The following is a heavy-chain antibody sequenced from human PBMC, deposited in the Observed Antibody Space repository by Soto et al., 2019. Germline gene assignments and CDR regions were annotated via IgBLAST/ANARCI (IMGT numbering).Heavy chain of an antibody. CDR3: ARDREDIVLVLRLRPEEARANWFDP. CDR1: GFTFSSYG. CDR2: IWYDGSNK. D-gene: IGHD2-2*01. Sequence: QVQLVESGGGVVQPGRSLRLSRAASGFTFSSYGMHWVRQAPGKGLEWVAVIWYDGSNKYYADSVKGRFTISRDNSKNTLYLQMNSLRAEDTAVYYCARDREDIVLVLRLRPEEARANWFDPWGQGTLVTVSS. V-gene: IGHV3-33*01. J-gene: IGHJ5*02.